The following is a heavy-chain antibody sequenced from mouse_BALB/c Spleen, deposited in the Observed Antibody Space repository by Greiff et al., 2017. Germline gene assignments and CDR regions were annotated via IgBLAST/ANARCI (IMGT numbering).Heavy chain of an antibody. D-gene: IGHD2-4*01. J-gene: IGHJ2*01. CDR1: GYSITSGYY. Sequence: VQLKESGPGLVKPSQSLSLTCSVTGYSITSGYYWNWIRQFPGNKLEWMGYISYDGSNNYNPSLKNRISITRDTSKNQFFLKLNSVTTEDTATYYCARDDYDDYWGQGTTLTVSS. CDR3: ARDDYDDY. V-gene: IGHV3-6*02. CDR2: ISYDGSN.